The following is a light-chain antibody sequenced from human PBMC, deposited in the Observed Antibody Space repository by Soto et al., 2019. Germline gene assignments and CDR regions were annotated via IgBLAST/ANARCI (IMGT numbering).Light chain of an antibody. CDR1: SSNIGAGYD. J-gene: IGLJ7*01. V-gene: IGLV1-40*01. Sequence: QSVLTQPPSVSGAPGQRVTISCTGSSSNIGAGYDVHWYQQLPGTAPKLLIYDNNSRHSGVPDRFSGSQSGTSASLAVTGVQAEYGADYYCQSYDSSLSGYVFGGGTQLTVL. CDR3: QSYDSSLSGYV. CDR2: DNN.